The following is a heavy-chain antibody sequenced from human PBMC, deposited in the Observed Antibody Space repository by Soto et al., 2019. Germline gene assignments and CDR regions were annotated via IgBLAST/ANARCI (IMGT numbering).Heavy chain of an antibody. D-gene: IGHD6-13*01. CDR3: ARAPQTVAGAGVWY. CDR2: ISGYNGDT. CDR1: GYTFTSYG. V-gene: IGHV1-18*04. J-gene: IGHJ4*02. Sequence: ASVKVSCKASGYTFTSYGISWVRQAPGQGLEWMGWISGYNGDTNYAQKLQGRVTMTTDTSTNTAYMELRSLRSDDTAVYYCARAPQTVAGAGVWYWGQGTLVTVSS.